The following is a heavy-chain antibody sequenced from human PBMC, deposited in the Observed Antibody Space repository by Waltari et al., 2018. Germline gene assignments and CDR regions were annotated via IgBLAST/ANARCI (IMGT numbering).Heavy chain of an antibody. CDR3: ARAQDIVVVPAAMGY. J-gene: IGHJ4*02. CDR2: INPNSGGT. V-gene: IGHV1-2*02. CDR1: GYTFTGYY. Sequence: QVQLVQSGAEVKKPGASVKVSCTASGYTFTGYYMHWVRQAPGQGREWMGWINPNSGGTNDAQKFQGRVTMTRDTSISTAYMELSRLRSDDTAVYYCARAQDIVVVPAAMGYWGQGTLVTVSS. D-gene: IGHD2-2*01.